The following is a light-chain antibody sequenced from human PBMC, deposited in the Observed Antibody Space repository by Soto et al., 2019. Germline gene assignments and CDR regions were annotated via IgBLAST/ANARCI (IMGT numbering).Light chain of an antibody. CDR1: QSVSNNY. J-gene: IGKJ5*01. CDR2: GAS. V-gene: IGKV3-20*01. Sequence: EIVSTSSQGTLSLSPVKRSTLSFISSQSVSNNYLAWYPPKPGQAPRLLIYGASNRATGIPDRFSGSGSGTDFTLTISRLEPEDFAVYYCQQYGSSPITFGQGTQLEIK. CDR3: QQYGSSPIT.